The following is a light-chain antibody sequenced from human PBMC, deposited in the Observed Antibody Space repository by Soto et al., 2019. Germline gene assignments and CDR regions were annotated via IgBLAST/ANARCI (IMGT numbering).Light chain of an antibody. CDR3: AAWDDSLNAWA. CDR2: SSD. J-gene: IGLJ3*02. V-gene: IGLV1-44*01. Sequence: QSVLTQPPSASGTPGQRVTISCSGSSSNIGRNTVKWYRQLPGRAPKLLIGSSDQRPSGVPDRFFGSQSGTSASLAISGLQSEDEADYICAAWDDSLNAWAFGGGTKLTVL. CDR1: SSNIGRNT.